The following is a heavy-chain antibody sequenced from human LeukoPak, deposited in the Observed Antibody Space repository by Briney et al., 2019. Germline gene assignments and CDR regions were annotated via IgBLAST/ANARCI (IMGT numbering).Heavy chain of an antibody. CDR3: ARDFGSSSWYTMSLDY. J-gene: IGHJ4*02. Sequence: SVTVSCKASGGTFSSYAISWVRQAPGQGLEWMGRIIPILGIANYAQKFQGRVTITADKSTSTAYMELSSLRSEDTAVYYCARDFGSSSWYTMSLDYWGQGTLVTVSS. V-gene: IGHV1-69*10. CDR2: IIPILGIA. CDR1: GGTFSSYA. D-gene: IGHD6-13*01.